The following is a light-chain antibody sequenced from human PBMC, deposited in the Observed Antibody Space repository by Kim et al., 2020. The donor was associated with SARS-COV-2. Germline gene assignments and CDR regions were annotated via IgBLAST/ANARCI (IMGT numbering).Light chain of an antibody. CDR1: KLGDKY. Sequence: SLSPGQTARITCSGDKLGDKYACWYQQKPGQSPVLVLYQDSKRPSGIPERFSGSNSGNTATLTISGTQAMDEADYYCQAWDSSTVVFGGGTQLTVL. CDR2: QDS. CDR3: QAWDSSTVV. V-gene: IGLV3-1*01. J-gene: IGLJ2*01.